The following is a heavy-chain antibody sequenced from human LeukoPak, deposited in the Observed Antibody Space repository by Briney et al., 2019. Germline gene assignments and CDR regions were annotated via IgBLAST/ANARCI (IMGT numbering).Heavy chain of an antibody. CDR1: GYTFSDYY. Sequence: ASVKVSCKASGYTFSDYYIHWVRQAPGQGLEWMGGIHPNSGVAIYSQKFQGRVTMTRDASISTAYMELRSLRSDDTAVYYCARVAKWLLGGDAFDIWGQGTMVTVSS. J-gene: IGHJ3*02. D-gene: IGHD3-22*01. CDR3: ARVAKWLLGGDAFDI. CDR2: IHPNSGVA. V-gene: IGHV1-2*02.